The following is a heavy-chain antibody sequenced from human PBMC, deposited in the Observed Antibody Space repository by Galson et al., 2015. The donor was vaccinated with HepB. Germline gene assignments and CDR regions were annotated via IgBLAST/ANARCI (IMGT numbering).Heavy chain of an antibody. J-gene: IGHJ6*02. V-gene: IGHV3-23*01. Sequence: SLRLSCAASGFTFSSYAMSWVRQAPGKGLEWVSAISGSGGSTYYADSVKGRFTISRDNSKNTLYLQMNSLRAEDTAVYYCAKAPRLHSGSFTRAYYYGMDVWGQGTTVTVSS. CDR2: ISGSGGST. D-gene: IGHD3-10*01. CDR3: AKAPRLHSGSFTRAYYYGMDV. CDR1: GFTFSSYA.